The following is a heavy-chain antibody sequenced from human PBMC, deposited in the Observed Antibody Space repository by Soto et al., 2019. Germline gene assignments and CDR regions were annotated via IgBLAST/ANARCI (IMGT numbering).Heavy chain of an antibody. Sequence: QVQLVQSGAEEKKPGASVKVSCKASGYTFTSYAMHWVRQAPGQRLEWMGWINAGNGNTKYSQKFQGRVTITRDTSARTAYRELSSLRSECTAVYYCATGGGWYVWFDPWGQGTLVTVSS. CDR1: GYTFTSYA. CDR3: ATGGGWYVWFDP. V-gene: IGHV1-3*05. J-gene: IGHJ5*02. CDR2: INAGNGNT. D-gene: IGHD6-19*01.